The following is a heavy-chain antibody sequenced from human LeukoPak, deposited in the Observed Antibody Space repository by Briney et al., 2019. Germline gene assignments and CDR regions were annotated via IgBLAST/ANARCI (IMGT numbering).Heavy chain of an antibody. Sequence: ASVKVSCKASGYTFTSYYMHWVRQAPGQGLEWMGIINPSGGSTSYAQKFQGRVTMTRDTSTSTVYMELSSLRSEDTAVYYCARDRVAYYDSSGHGDYWGQGTLVTVSS. V-gene: IGHV1-46*01. J-gene: IGHJ4*02. CDR3: ARDRVAYYDSSGHGDY. D-gene: IGHD3-22*01. CDR1: GYTFTSYY. CDR2: INPSGGST.